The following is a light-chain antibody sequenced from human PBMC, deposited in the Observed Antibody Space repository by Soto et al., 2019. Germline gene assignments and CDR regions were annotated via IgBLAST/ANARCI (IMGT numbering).Light chain of an antibody. CDR1: RIFSNN. CDR2: GTS. CDR3: QQYSDLPMT. J-gene: IGKJ5*01. Sequence: EIVVTQSPATLSASPWEIASLSCRASRIFSNNLAWYQHKPGQAPRLLIYGTSTRATGIPASFSGSGSGTEFTLTISSLQSEDFAVYFCQQYSDLPMTFGQGTRLEI. V-gene: IGKV3-15*01.